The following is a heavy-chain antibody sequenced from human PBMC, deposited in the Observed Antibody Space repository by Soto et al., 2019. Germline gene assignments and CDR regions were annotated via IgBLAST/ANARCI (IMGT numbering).Heavy chain of an antibody. CDR2: IIPILGIA. CDR3: GRGRHRGCDIWSGYDSDY. Sequence: QVQLVQSGAEVKKPGSSVKVSCKASGGTFSSYTISWVRQAPGQGLEWMGRIIPILGIANYAQKFQGRVNLISDKSTGTGYMELISLRSEGTAVYYWGRGRHRGCDIWSGYDSDYWGQGSLVSVS. J-gene: IGHJ4*02. CDR1: GGTFSSYT. V-gene: IGHV1-69*02. D-gene: IGHD3-9*01.